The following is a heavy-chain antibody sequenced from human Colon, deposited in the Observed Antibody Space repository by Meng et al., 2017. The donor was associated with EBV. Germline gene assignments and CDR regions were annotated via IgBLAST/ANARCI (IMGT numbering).Heavy chain of an antibody. D-gene: IGHD3-10*01. V-gene: IGHV4-61*01. CDR2: TYYIGGT. Sequence: QESGRGLLKPAEPLSPPRTVSGVSVATGRYYWSWIRQPPGKGLEWIAYTYYIGGTNYNPSLKSRLTISLDTSKNQFSLSLRSVTAADAAVYYCARVSGRSFDHWGQGTLVTVSS. CDR3: ARVSGRSFDH. CDR1: GVSVATGRYY. J-gene: IGHJ5*02.